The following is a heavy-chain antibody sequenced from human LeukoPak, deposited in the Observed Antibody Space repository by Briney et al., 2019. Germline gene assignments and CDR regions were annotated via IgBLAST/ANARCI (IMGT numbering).Heavy chain of an antibody. CDR1: GFTFSSYE. J-gene: IGHJ4*02. D-gene: IGHD6-6*01. Sequence: GGSLRLSCAASGFTFSSYEMNWVRQAPGKGLEWVSYISSSGSTIYYADSVKGRFTISRDNAKNTLYLQMNSLRAEDTAVYYCARGGVYSTSAVDYWGQGTLVTVSS. CDR3: ARGGVYSTSAVDY. CDR2: ISSSGSTI. V-gene: IGHV3-48*03.